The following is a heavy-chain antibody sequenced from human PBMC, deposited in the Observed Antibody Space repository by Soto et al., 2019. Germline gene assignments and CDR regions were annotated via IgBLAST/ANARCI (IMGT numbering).Heavy chain of an antibody. CDR1: GFTFSSYG. Sequence: GGSLRLSCAASGFTFSSYGMHWVRQAPGKGLEWVAVISYVGSNKYYADSVKGRFTISRDNSKNTLYLQMNSLRAEDTAVYYCARDQPGYSYGYGLGYWGQGTLVTVSS. V-gene: IGHV3-30*03. CDR2: ISYVGSNK. J-gene: IGHJ4*02. CDR3: ARDQPGYSYGYGLGY. D-gene: IGHD5-18*01.